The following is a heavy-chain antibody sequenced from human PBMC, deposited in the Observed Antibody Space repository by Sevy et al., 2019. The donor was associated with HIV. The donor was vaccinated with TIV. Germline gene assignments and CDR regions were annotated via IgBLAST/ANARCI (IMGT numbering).Heavy chain of an antibody. V-gene: IGHV3-23*01. CDR2: ISVSGGST. Sequence: GGSLRLSCAASGFTFSIYAMSWVHQAPGKGLEWVSTISVSGGSTYYADSVKGRFTISSDNSKNTLYLQMNSLRAEETAVYYYARDLASAVTLPFSCYGLHVWGQGTTVTVSS. J-gene: IGHJ6*02. CDR3: ARDLASAVTLPFSCYGLHV. D-gene: IGHD4-17*01. CDR1: GFTFSIYA.